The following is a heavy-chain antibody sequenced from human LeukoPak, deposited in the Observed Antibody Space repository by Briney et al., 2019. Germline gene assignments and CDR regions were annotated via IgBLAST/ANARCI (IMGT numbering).Heavy chain of an antibody. D-gene: IGHD3-10*01. V-gene: IGHV3-74*01. Sequence: GGSLRLSCAASGFIFSGHWMHWVRQAPGEGLVCVARIKKDGTYRDYGDSVKGRFTISRDNAKNTLYLQMNSLRVEDTARYYCVRDYVVYGFDSSGPRTVVT. CDR3: VRDYVVYGFDS. CDR1: GFIFSGHW. CDR2: IKKDGTYR. J-gene: IGHJ4*01.